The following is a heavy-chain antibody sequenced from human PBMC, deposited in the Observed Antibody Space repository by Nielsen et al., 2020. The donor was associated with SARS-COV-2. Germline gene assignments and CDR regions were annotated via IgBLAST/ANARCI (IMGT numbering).Heavy chain of an antibody. J-gene: IGHJ5*02. Sequence: GGSLRLSCAASGFTFSNFPLSWVRQAPGKGLEWVSTISGSGGSTHYADSVKGRFTISRDKSKNTLYLQMNSLRAEDRAVYYCTRDDHTGYYGENWFDPWGQGTLVTVSS. CDR2: ISGSGGST. CDR3: TRDDHTGYYGENWFDP. V-gene: IGHV3-23*01. D-gene: IGHD1-26*01. CDR1: GFTFSNFP.